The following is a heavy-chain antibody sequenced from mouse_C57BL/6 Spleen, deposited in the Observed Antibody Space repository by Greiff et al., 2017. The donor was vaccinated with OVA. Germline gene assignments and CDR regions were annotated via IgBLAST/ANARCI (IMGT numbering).Heavy chain of an antibody. Sequence: EVNVVESGGGLVKPGGSLKLSCAASGFTFSSYTMSWVRQTPEKRLEWVATISGGGGNTYYPDSVKGRFTISRDNAKNTLYLQMSSLRSEDTALYYCARQGDYDDWFAYWGQGTLVTVSA. CDR3: ARQGDYDDWFAY. CDR2: ISGGGGNT. D-gene: IGHD2-4*01. J-gene: IGHJ3*01. V-gene: IGHV5-9*01. CDR1: GFTFSSYT.